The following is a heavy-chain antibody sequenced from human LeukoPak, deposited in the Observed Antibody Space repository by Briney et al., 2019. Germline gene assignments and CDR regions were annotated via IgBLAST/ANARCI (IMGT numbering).Heavy chain of an antibody. CDR1: GDSISSSNYY. D-gene: IGHD4-11*01. V-gene: IGHV4-39*01. J-gene: IGHJ6*02. CDR3: ASRYRLYYYYGMDV. CDR2: IYFSGTT. Sequence: TSETLSLTCTVSGDSISSSNYYWGWIRQPPGKGLEWIGSIYFSGTTYYNPSLKSRLTISVDTSKNQFSLNLSSVTAADTAVYYCASRYRLYYYYGMDVWGQGTTVTVSS.